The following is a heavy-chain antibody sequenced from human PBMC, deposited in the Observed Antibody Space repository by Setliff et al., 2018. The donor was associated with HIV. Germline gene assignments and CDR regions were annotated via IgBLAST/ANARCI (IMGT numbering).Heavy chain of an antibody. Sequence: ASVKVSCKASGYTFASYGITWVRQAPGQGLEWMGWISAYDGNTNYAQKVRERVTLTTDTATNTAFVELKNLTSADTAVYFCARSDWELVLSSFDYWGQGTQVTVSS. D-gene: IGHD1-26*01. CDR2: ISAYDGNT. CDR3: ARSDWELVLSSFDY. V-gene: IGHV1-18*01. CDR1: GYTFASYG. J-gene: IGHJ4*02.